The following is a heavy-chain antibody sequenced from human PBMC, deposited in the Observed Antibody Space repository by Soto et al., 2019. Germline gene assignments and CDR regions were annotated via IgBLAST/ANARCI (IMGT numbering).Heavy chain of an antibody. D-gene: IGHD5-12*01. V-gene: IGHV3-23*01. CDR1: GFTFSTYA. CDR3: AKDNSGSASLYHFDY. Sequence: EVQLLESGGGLVQPGESLRLYCAASGFTFSTYAMSWVRQAPGKGLEWVSAISGSGGSTYYADSVKGRFTISRDNSKNTLYLQMNGLRAEDTAVYYCAKDNSGSASLYHFDYWGQGTLVTVSS. J-gene: IGHJ4*02. CDR2: ISGSGGST.